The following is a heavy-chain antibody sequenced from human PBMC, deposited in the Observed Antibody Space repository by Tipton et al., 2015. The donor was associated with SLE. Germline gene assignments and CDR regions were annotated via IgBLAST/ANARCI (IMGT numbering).Heavy chain of an antibody. V-gene: IGHV4-61*02. CDR1: GASINTGNYY. Sequence: TLSLTCTVSGASINTGNYYWTWIRQPAGKGLEWIGRIFTSGSTNYDRSLKSRATISIDTSKNQFSLNLTSVTAADTALYFCARRQLVRGTYFDSWGQGTLVTVSS. CDR3: ARRQLVRGTYFDS. D-gene: IGHD6-6*01. CDR2: IFTSGST. J-gene: IGHJ4*02.